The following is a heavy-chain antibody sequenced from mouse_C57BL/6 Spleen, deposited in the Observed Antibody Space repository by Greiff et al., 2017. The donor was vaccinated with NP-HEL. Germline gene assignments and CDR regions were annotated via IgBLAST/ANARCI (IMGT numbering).Heavy chain of an antibody. D-gene: IGHD2-3*01. V-gene: IGHV5-4*01. Sequence: EVQRVESGGGLVKPGGSLKLSCAASGFTFSSYAMSWVRQTPEKRLEWVATISDGGSYTYYPDNVKGRFTISRDNAKNNLYLQMSHLKSEDTAMYYCARGTDGYGAMDYWGQGTSVTVSS. CDR2: ISDGGSYT. CDR3: ARGTDGYGAMDY. J-gene: IGHJ4*01. CDR1: GFTFSSYA.